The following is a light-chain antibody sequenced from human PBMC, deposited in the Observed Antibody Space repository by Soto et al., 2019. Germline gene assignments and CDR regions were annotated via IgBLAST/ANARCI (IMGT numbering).Light chain of an antibody. Sequence: QSALTQTASVSGSPGQSITISCTGTSSDVGSYNLVSWYQQHPGKAPKLMIYEGSKRPSGVSNRFSGSKSCNTASLTISGLQAEDEADYYCCSYAGSSTWVFGGGTKRTVL. CDR1: SSDVGSYNL. J-gene: IGLJ3*02. CDR3: CSYAGSSTWV. V-gene: IGLV2-23*01. CDR2: EGS.